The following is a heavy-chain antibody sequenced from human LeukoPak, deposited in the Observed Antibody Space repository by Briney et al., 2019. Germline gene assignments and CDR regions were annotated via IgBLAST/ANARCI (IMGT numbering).Heavy chain of an antibody. CDR2: IYYSGST. D-gene: IGHD3-10*01. V-gene: IGHV4-39*07. CDR1: GGSISSSSYY. CDR3: AVSDGYYFDY. Sequence: NPSETLSLTCTVSGGSISSSSYYWGWIRQPPGKGLEWIGSIYYSGSTYYNPSLKSRVTISVDTSKNQFSLKLSSVTAADTAVYYCAVSDGYYFDYWGQETLVTVSS. J-gene: IGHJ4*02.